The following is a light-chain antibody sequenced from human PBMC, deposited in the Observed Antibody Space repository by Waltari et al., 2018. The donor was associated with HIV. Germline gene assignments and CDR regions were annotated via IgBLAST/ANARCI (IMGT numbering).Light chain of an antibody. CDR3: QHYHNWPPYT. CDR1: QNINSN. V-gene: IGKV3-15*01. CDR2: GAS. J-gene: IGKJ2*01. Sequence: EIVMTQSPATLSVSPGERATLSCRASQNINSNLAWYQQKPGQAPRRLIYGASTRATGIPARFSGSGSGTEFTLTISSLQSEDFAVFYCQHYHNWPPYTFGQGTKLEIK.